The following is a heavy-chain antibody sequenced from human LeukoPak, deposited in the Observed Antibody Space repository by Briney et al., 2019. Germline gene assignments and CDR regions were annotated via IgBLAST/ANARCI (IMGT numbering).Heavy chain of an antibody. CDR1: GFIFSTYE. CDR2: ISYDGSNK. D-gene: IGHD6-13*01. J-gene: IGHJ4*02. CDR3: VRGRHQLYSSSWYGFF. V-gene: IGHV3-30*04. Sequence: PGRSLRLSCAASGFIFSTYEIHWVRQAPGNGLEWVAVISYDGSNKYYTESVKGRFTISRDNSKDTLYLQMNSLRPEDTAVYYCVRGRHQLYSSSWYGFFWGQGTLVTVSS.